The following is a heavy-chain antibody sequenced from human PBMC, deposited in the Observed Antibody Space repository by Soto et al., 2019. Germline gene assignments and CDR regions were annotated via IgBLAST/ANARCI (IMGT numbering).Heavy chain of an antibody. CDR1: GFTFSNYA. CDR2: ISYDGSDK. D-gene: IGHD2-2*01. J-gene: IGHJ4*02. Sequence: HPGGSLRLSCAASGFTFSNYALHWVRQAPGKGLEWVAVISYDGSDKYYGDSVKGRFTISRDNSKNTLHLQMNSLRVDDTAVYYCARSDLGYCISSSCHDYWGQGTLVTVSS. CDR3: ARSDLGYCISSSCHDY. V-gene: IGHV3-30-3*01.